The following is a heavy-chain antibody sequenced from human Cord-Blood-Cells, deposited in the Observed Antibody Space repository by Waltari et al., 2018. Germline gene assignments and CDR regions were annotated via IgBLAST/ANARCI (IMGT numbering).Heavy chain of an antibody. CDR1: TFSSYA. CDR2: ISYDGSNK. D-gene: IGHD2-2*01. V-gene: IGHV3-30*04. Sequence: TFSSYAMHWVRQAPGKGLEWVAVISYDGSNKYYTDSVKGRFTISRDNSKNTLYLQMNSLRAEDTAVYYCARGAPGYCSSTSCSQYYYYYMDVWGKG. CDR3: ARGAPGYCSSTSCSQYYYYYMDV. J-gene: IGHJ6*03.